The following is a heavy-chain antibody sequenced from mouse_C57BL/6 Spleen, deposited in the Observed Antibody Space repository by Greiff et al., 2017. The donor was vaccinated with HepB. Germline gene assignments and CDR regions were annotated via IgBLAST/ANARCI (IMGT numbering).Heavy chain of an antibody. CDR1: GYSFTSYY. V-gene: IGHV1-66*01. CDR3: TRFTKPAMDY. CDR2: IYPGSGNT. Sequence: QVQLQQSGPELVKPGASVKISCKASGYSFTSYYIHWVKQRPGQGLEWIGWIYPGSGNTKYNEKFKGKATLTADTSSSTAYMQLSSLTSGDSAVYYCTRFTKPAMDYWGQGTSVTVSS. D-gene: IGHD1-1*01. J-gene: IGHJ4*01.